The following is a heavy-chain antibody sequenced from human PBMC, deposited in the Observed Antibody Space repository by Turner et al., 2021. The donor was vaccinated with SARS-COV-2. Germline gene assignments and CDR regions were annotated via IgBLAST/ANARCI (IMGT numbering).Heavy chain of an antibody. Sequence: PWKGLEWVANIKQDGSEKYYVDSVKGRFTISRDNAENSLYLQMNSLRAEDTAVYYCARVEMATISFDYWGQGTLVTVSS. D-gene: IGHD5-12*01. V-gene: IGHV3-7*01. CDR3: ARVEMATISFDY. J-gene: IGHJ4*02. CDR2: IKQDGSEK.